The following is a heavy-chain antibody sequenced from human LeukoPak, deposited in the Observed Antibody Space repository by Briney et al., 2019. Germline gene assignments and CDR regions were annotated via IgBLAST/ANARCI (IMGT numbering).Heavy chain of an antibody. CDR3: ARLLPSQSDAFDI. V-gene: IGHV4-59*01. CDR1: GGSISSYY. CDR2: IYYSGST. D-gene: IGHD2-15*01. J-gene: IGHJ3*02. Sequence: SETLSLTCTVSGGSISSYYWDWIRQPPGKGLEWIGNIYYSGSTNYNPSLNSRVTISVDTSKNQFSLKLSSVTAADTALYYCARLLPSQSDAFDIWGQGTMVTVSS.